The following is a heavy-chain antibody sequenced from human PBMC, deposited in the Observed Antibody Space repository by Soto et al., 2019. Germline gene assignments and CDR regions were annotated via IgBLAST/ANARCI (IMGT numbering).Heavy chain of an antibody. D-gene: IGHD3-16*01. V-gene: IGHV1-18*01. Sequence: QVQLVPSGAEVKNPGASVKVSCKASGYTFTRYGIGWARQAPGQGLEWMGWINTYNGNTNYAQNVQGRVTLTTDTATSTAYMELRSLRSNDTAIYYCAMVDVYVTPSPQDVLGQGTTVIVSS. CDR2: INTYNGNT. CDR1: GYTFTRYG. J-gene: IGHJ6*02. CDR3: AMVDVYVTPSPQDV.